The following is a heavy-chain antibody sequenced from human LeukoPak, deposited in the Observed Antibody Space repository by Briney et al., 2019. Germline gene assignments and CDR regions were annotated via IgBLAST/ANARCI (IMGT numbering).Heavy chain of an antibody. J-gene: IGHJ4*02. V-gene: IGHV3-48*03. CDR3: ARGYDIVVGVAATGLDY. D-gene: IGHD2-15*01. CDR2: ISSSGGTL. Sequence: GGSLSFSCAASGFTFSGFKMNWVPQAPGKGLKGVSYISSSGGTLYYADSVKGRFTISRDNAKNSLYLQMNSLRAEDTAVYYCARGYDIVVGVAATGLDYWGQGTLVTVSS. CDR1: GFTFSGFK.